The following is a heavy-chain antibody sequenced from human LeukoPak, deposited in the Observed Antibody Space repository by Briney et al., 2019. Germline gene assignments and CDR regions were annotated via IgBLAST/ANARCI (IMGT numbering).Heavy chain of an antibody. CDR2: IIPMINTP. J-gene: IGHJ4*02. CDR3: AIFQGTYGDNENDY. Sequence: SVKVSCKASGGTFRSCAITWVRQAPGKGLEWMGGIIPMINTPKYAQKFQGRVSITADESTSTGYMEVSSLRSEDTAVYYCAIFQGTYGDNENDYWGQGTLVTVSS. D-gene: IGHD4-17*01. CDR1: GGTFRSCA. V-gene: IGHV1-69*01.